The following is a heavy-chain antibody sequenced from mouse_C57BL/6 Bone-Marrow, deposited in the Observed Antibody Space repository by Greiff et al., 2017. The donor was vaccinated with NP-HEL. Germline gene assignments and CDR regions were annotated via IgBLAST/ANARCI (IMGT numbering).Heavy chain of an antibody. Sequence: QVQLQQPGAELVKPGASVKMSCKASGYTFTSYWITWVKQRPGQGLEWIGDIYPGSGSTNYNEKFKSKATLTVDTSSSTAYMQLSSLTSEDSAVYYCARFFPYGNYGHYYAMDYWGQGTSVTVSS. D-gene: IGHD2-1*01. CDR2: IYPGSGST. CDR3: ARFFPYGNYGHYYAMDY. V-gene: IGHV1-55*01. J-gene: IGHJ4*01. CDR1: GYTFTSYW.